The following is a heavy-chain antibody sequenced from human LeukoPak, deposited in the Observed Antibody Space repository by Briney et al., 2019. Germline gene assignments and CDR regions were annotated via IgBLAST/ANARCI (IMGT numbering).Heavy chain of an antibody. CDR1: GYTLTELS. CDR2: FDPEDGET. CDR3: ARGGTDYYDSSGYP. Sequence: ASVKVSCKVSGYTLTELSMHWVRQAPGKGLEWMGGFDPEDGETIYAQKFQGRVTMTEDTSTDTAYMELSSLRSDDTAVYYCARGGTDYYDSSGYPWGQGTLVTVSS. D-gene: IGHD3-22*01. J-gene: IGHJ5*02. V-gene: IGHV1-24*01.